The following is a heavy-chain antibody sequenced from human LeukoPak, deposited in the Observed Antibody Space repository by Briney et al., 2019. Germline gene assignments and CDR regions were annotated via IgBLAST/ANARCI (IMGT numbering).Heavy chain of an antibody. Sequence: GSLRLSCVASGFTFSGYAMSWVRQSPGKGLEWVSMSVGTDSSYYADSVKGRLTISRDNSKNTLYLEMNSLRAEDTAVYYCAKSRDSRALFDYWGQGTLVTVSS. CDR3: AKSRDSRALFDY. CDR1: GFTFSGYA. V-gene: IGHV3-23*01. D-gene: IGHD3-22*01. J-gene: IGHJ4*02. CDR2: SVGTDSS.